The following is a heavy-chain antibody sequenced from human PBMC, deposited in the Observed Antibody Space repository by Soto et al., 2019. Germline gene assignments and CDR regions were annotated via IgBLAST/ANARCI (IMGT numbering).Heavy chain of an antibody. V-gene: IGHV1-18*01. D-gene: IGHD6-13*01. CDR3: AREGGVNDGSSRYYYYYYMDV. Sequence: QVQLVQSGAEVKKPGASVKVSCKASGYTFTSYGISWVRQAPGQGLEWMGWISAYNGNTNYAQKLQGRVTMTTDTTTRAALKQLRLLRSDTAVVYYWAREGGVNDGSSRYYYYYYMDVWGKGTTVTVSS. J-gene: IGHJ6*03. CDR2: ISAYNGNT. CDR1: GYTFTSYG.